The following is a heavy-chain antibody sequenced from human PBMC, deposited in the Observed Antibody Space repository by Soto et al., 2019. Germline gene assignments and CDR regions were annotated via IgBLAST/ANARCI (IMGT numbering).Heavy chain of an antibody. CDR3: AGVYYGGESVYNF. CDR1: GFSFSSYV. V-gene: IGHV3-30-3*01. Sequence: QVRLVESGGGVVQPGRSLRLSCAGSGFSFSSYVLSWVRQAPGRGLEWVAATSYDGNNRYYADSVKGRFIISRDNSNNTLVLEMGTRRPEETAVYYCAGVYYGGESVYNFWGQGTPVTVSS. J-gene: IGHJ4*02. CDR2: TSYDGNNR. D-gene: IGHD3-10*01.